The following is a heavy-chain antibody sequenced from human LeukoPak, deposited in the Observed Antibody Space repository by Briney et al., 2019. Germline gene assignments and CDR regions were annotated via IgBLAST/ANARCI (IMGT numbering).Heavy chain of an antibody. V-gene: IGHV3-74*01. CDR1: GFTLSSYW. CDR2: INSDGSST. J-gene: IGHJ4*02. Sequence: GGSLRLSCAASGFTLSSYWMHWVRQAPGKGLVWVSRINSDGSSTSYADSVKGRFTISRDNAKNTLYLQMNSLRAEDTAVYYCAREGRPTGTYYFDYWGQGTLVTVSS. CDR3: AREGRPTGTYYFDY. D-gene: IGHD1-14*01.